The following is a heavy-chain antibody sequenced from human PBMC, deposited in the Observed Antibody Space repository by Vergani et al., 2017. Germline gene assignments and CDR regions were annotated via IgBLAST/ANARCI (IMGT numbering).Heavy chain of an antibody. J-gene: IGHJ5*02. CDR3: ASDDVLLWFGELSGWFDP. CDR2: INHSGST. CDR1: GGSFSGYY. V-gene: IGHV4-34*01. Sequence: QVQLQQWGAGLLKPSETLSLTCAVYGGSFSGYYWSWIRQHPGKGLEWIGEINHSGSTYYNPSLKSRVTISVDTSKNQFSLKLSSVTAADTAVYYCASDDVLLWFGELSGWFDPWGQGTLVTVSS. D-gene: IGHD3-10*01.